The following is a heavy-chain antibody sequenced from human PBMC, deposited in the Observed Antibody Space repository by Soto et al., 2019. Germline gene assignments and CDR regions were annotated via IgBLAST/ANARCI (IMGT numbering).Heavy chain of an antibody. J-gene: IGHJ4*02. D-gene: IGHD3-10*01. CDR2: IKQDGSDI. CDR3: VREDYYGSGSLF. CDR1: AFTFSGYW. Sequence: EVQLVESGGGLVQPGGSLRLSCAASAFTFSGYWMCWVRQAPGKGLEWVANIKQDGSDIHYLDSVKGRFTISRDNAKDSLYLQMNSLRAEDTAVYYCVREDYYGSGSLFWGQGTLVTVSS. V-gene: IGHV3-7*04.